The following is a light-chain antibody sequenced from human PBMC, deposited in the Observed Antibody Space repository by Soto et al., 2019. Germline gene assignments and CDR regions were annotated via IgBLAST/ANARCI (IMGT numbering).Light chain of an antibody. V-gene: IGKV1-33*01. CDR1: HDIKNY. Sequence: DIQLTQSPPSLSASEGDRVTITCQASHDIKNYLNWYQQKPGKAPKLLIYDADNLQTGVPSRFSGSGAGTEFTFTIGILQPEDVATYFCQQFDVLPPYTFGQGTKVEIK. CDR3: QQFDVLPPYT. CDR2: DAD. J-gene: IGKJ2*01.